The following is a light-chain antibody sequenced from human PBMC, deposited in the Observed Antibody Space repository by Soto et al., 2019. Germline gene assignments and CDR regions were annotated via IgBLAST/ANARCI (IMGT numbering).Light chain of an antibody. Sequence: QSVLTQPASVSGSPGQSITISCTGTSSDVGSYNLVSWYQQHPGKAPKLMIYEVSKRPSGVSNRFSGSKSGNMASLTISWLQAEDEADYYCCSYAGSSPYVFGTGTKVTVL. J-gene: IGLJ1*01. CDR1: SSDVGSYNL. V-gene: IGLV2-23*02. CDR2: EVS. CDR3: CSYAGSSPYV.